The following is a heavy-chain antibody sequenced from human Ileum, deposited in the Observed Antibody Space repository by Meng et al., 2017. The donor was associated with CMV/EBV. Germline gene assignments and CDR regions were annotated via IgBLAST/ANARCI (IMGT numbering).Heavy chain of an antibody. CDR1: GYSISSGYY. J-gene: IGHJ4*02. CDR2: IYHSGST. D-gene: IGHD1-7*01. V-gene: IGHV4-38-2*02. Sequence: GSLRLSCTVSGYSISSGYYWGWIRQPPGKGLEWIGSIYHSGSTYYNPSLKSRVTISVDTSKNQFSLKLSSVTAADTAVYYCARDDLTGTTVLDYWGQGTLVTVSS. CDR3: ARDDLTGTTVLDY.